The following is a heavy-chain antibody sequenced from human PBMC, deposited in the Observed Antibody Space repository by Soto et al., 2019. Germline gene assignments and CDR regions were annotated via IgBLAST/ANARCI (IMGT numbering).Heavy chain of an antibody. CDR2: IIPLLGTA. V-gene: IGHV1-69*01. Sequence: VQLVQSGAEVKKPGSSVKVSCKASGGSFSSYGYSWVRQAPGQGLEWMGGIIPLLGTANYAQRFQGRVTITADESTSTAYRELSSLRSDDTAVYWCAGVGDGEYWGQGTLVTVSS. CDR1: GGSFSSYG. CDR3: AGVGDGEY. J-gene: IGHJ4*02. D-gene: IGHD3-16*01.